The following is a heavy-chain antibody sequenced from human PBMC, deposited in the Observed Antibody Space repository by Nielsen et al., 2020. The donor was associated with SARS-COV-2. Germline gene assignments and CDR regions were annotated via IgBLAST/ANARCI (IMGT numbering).Heavy chain of an antibody. CDR3: ARGISTGRQSYFDY. J-gene: IGHJ4*02. CDR1: GFTFNSYN. D-gene: IGHD3-9*01. V-gene: IGHV3-21*01. CDR2: ISSSSSYK. Sequence: GESLKISCVASGFTFNSYNMNWVRQALGKGLEWVSCISSSSSYKYSADSMKGRFTISRDNAKSSLYLQMNSLRPEDTAVYYCARGISTGRQSYFDYWGQGALVTVPS.